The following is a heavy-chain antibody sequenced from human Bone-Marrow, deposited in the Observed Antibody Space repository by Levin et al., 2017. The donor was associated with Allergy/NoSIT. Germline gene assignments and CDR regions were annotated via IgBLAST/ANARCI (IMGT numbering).Heavy chain of an antibody. V-gene: IGHV3-23*01. CDR3: AKDARRDYGDWYFDL. Sequence: GESLKISCAASGFTFSTYGMSWVRQAPGKGLKYVSAVSGSGDSTYHAASVQGRFTISRDNSKNTLSLQMNSLRADDTGIYYCAKDARRDYGDWYFDLWGRGTLVIVSS. D-gene: IGHD4-17*01. J-gene: IGHJ2*01. CDR2: VSGSGDST. CDR1: GFTFSTYG.